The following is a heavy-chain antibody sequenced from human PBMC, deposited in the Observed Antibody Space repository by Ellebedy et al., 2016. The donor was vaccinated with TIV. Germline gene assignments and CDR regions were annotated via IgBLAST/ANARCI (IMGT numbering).Heavy chain of an antibody. CDR3: ARGLEQWLELGYDY. J-gene: IGHJ4*02. Sequence: GESLKISXAASGFTFSSYSMNWVRQAPGKGLEWVSYISSSSSTIYYADSVKGRFTISRDNAKNTLYLQMNSLRAEDTAVYYCARGLEQWLELGYDYWGQGTLVTVSS. D-gene: IGHD6-19*01. CDR1: GFTFSSYS. V-gene: IGHV3-48*01. CDR2: ISSSSSTI.